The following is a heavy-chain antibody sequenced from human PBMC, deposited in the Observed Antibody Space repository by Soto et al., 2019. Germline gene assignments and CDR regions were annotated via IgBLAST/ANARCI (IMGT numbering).Heavy chain of an antibody. Sequence: GGSLRLSCAASGFTFSSYVMSWVRQAPGKGLEWVSAISGSGGSTYYADSVKGQFTISRDNSKNTLYLQMNSLRAEDTAVYYCAKDRAIQLWYQNTNFDYWGQGTLVTVSS. J-gene: IGHJ4*02. CDR1: GFTFSSYV. D-gene: IGHD5-18*01. CDR2: ISGSGGST. CDR3: AKDRAIQLWYQNTNFDY. V-gene: IGHV3-23*01.